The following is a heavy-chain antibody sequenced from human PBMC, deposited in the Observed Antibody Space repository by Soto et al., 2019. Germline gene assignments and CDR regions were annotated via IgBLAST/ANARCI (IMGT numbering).Heavy chain of an antibody. V-gene: IGHV1-2*02. Sequence: GASVKVSCKASGYTFTGYYMHWVRQAPGQGLEWMGWINPNSGGTNYAQKFQGRVTMTRDTSISTAYMELSRLRSDDTAVYYCARGGLHYCGGDCYSPMRHWGQGTLVTVSS. CDR1: GYTFTGYY. CDR3: ARGGLHYCGGDCYSPMRH. J-gene: IGHJ4*02. CDR2: INPNSGGT. D-gene: IGHD2-21*02.